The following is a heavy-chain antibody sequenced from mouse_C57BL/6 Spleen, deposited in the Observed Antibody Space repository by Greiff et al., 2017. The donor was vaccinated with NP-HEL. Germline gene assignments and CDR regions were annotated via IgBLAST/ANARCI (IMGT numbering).Heavy chain of an antibody. CDR3: AIKMDY. D-gene: IGHD1-3*01. J-gene: IGHJ4*01. CDR2: ISYDGSN. V-gene: IGHV3-6*01. Sequence: DVQLQESGPGLVKPSQSLSLTCSVTGYSITSGYYWNWIRQFPGNKLEWMGYISYDGSNNYNPSLKNRISITRDTSKNQFFLKLNSVTTEDTATYYCAIKMDYWGQGTSVTVSS. CDR1: GYSITSGYY.